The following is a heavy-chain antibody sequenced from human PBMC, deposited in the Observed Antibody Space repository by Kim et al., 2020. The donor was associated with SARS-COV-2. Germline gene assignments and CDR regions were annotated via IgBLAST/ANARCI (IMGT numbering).Heavy chain of an antibody. V-gene: IGHV3-23*01. CDR2: ISGSGGGT. CDR1: GFTFSNYA. D-gene: IGHD2-15*01. J-gene: IGHJ4*03. CDR3: ARARNNYCSTGSCYFDY. Sequence: GGSLRLSCAASGFTFSNYAMSWVRQAPGKGLEWVSTISGSGGGTYYADSVKGHFTISRDRSTNTVILEMNSLRAEDTAVYYCARARNNYCSTGSCYFDY.